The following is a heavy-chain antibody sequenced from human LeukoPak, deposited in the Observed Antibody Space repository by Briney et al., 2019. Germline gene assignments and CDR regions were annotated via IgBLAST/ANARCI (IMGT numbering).Heavy chain of an antibody. D-gene: IGHD1-26*01. J-gene: IGHJ4*02. CDR2: IRSKANSYAT. Sequence: RIRSKANSYATAYAASVKGRFTISRDDSKNTAYLQMNSLKTEDTAVYYCTRVGATARVLDYWGQGTLVTVSS. CDR3: TRVGATARVLDY. V-gene: IGHV3-73*01.